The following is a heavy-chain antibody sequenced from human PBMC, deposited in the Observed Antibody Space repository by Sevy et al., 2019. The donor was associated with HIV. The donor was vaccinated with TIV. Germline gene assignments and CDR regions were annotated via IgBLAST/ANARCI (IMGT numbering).Heavy chain of an antibody. Sequence: ASVKVSCKASGYTFTGYYMHWVRQAPGQGLEWMGWINPNSGGTNYAQKFQGRVTMNRDTSISTAYMELSRLRSDDTAVYYCARDLNFEGYSSSWYENWGQGTLVTVSS. V-gene: IGHV1-2*02. CDR2: INPNSGGT. D-gene: IGHD6-13*01. CDR3: ARDLNFEGYSSSWYEN. CDR1: GYTFTGYY. J-gene: IGHJ4*02.